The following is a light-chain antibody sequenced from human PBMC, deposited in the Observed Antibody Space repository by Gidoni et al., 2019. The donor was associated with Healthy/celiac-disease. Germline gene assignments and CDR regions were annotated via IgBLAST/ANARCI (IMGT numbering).Light chain of an antibody. V-gene: IGKV1-17*03. CDR3: LQHNSYPYT. J-gene: IGKJ2*01. CDR2: AAS. CDR1: QGISNY. Sequence: DLQMPQSPSAMSASVGDRVPSTCRASQGISNYLAWFKQKPGKVPKRLIYAASRLQSGVPSRCSGSGSETEFTLRIRRLQHEDFATYYCLQHNSYPYTFGQXTKLEIK.